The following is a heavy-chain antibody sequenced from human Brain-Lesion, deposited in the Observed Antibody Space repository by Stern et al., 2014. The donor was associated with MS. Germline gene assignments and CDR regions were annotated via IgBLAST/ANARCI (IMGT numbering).Heavy chain of an antibody. J-gene: IGHJ6*02. CDR2: IYQSGSA. D-gene: IGHD3-10*01. CDR3: ARDPRRGGLSGYYHGMDV. Sequence: VQLVESGPGLVKPSGTLSLTCAVSGASLSNTQWWTWVRQSPGKGLGWVGEIYQSGSANYTPSLRSRVTISVDRSKNSFSLKLNSVTAADTAVYYCARDPRRGGLSGYYHGMDVWGQGTTVTVSS. V-gene: IGHV4-4*02. CDR1: GASLSNTQW.